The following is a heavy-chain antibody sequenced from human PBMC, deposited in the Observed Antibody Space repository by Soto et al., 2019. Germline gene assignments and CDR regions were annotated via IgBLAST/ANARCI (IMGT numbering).Heavy chain of an antibody. Sequence: ASVKVSCKASGGTFSSYAISWVRQAPGQGLEWMGGIIPIFGTANYAQKFQGRVTITADESTSTAYMELSSLRSEDTAVYYCARADGSGRPDAFDIWGQGTMVTVSS. CDR3: ARADGSGRPDAFDI. CDR1: GGTFSSYA. D-gene: IGHD3-10*01. J-gene: IGHJ3*02. CDR2: IIPIFGTA. V-gene: IGHV1-69*13.